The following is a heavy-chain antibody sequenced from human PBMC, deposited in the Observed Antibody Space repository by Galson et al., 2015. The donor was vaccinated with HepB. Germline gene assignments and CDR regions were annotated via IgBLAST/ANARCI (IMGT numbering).Heavy chain of an antibody. CDR1: GYRFTDYY. J-gene: IGHJ4*02. CDR3: ASGIGVAGGVDY. Sequence: SVKVSCKASGYRFTDYYIHWVRQAPGQGLEWMGRMNSNSGGANYALKSQGRVTMTRGTSINTAYMELTRLRSDDTAVYYCASGIGVAGGVDYWGQGTLVTVSS. D-gene: IGHD6-19*01. V-gene: IGHV1-2*06. CDR2: MNSNSGGA.